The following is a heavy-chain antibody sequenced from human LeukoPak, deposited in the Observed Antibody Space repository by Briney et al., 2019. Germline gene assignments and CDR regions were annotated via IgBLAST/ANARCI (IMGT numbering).Heavy chain of an antibody. CDR2: FDPEDGET. CDR1: GYTLTELS. CDR3: AIAPYGSGSYTPDY. J-gene: IGHJ4*02. Sequence: ASVKVSCKVSGYTLTELSMHWVRQAPGKGLEWMGGFDPEDGETIYAQKFQGRVTMTEDTSTDTAYMELSSLRSEDTAVYYCAIAPYGSGSYTPDYWGQGTLVTVSS. V-gene: IGHV1-24*01. D-gene: IGHD3-10*01.